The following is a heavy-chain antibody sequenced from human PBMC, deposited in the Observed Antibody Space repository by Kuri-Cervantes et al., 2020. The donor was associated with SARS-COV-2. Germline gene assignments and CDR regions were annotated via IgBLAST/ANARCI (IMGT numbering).Heavy chain of an antibody. CDR3: ARDHGLGATDFDY. V-gene: IGHV3-30-3*01. CDR2: ISYDGSNK. Sequence: GESLKISCAASGFTFSSYAMHWVRQAPGKGLEWVAVISYDGSNKYYADSVKGRFTISRDNSKNTLYLQMNSLRAEDTAVYYCARDHGLGATDFDYWGRGTLVTVSS. CDR1: GFTFSSYA. J-gene: IGHJ4*02. D-gene: IGHD1-26*01.